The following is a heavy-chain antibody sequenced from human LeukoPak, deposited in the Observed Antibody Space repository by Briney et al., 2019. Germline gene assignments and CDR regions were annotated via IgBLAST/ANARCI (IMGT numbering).Heavy chain of an antibody. V-gene: IGHV4-34*01. CDR3: ARRTGLYNSSWYYFDY. Sequence: SETLSLTCAVYGGSFSGYYWSWIRQPPGKGLEWIGEINHSGSTNYNPSLKSRVTISVDTSKNQFSLKLSSVTAADTAVYYCARRTGLYNSSWYYFDYWGQGTLVTVSS. CDR1: GGSFSGYY. J-gene: IGHJ4*02. CDR2: INHSGST. D-gene: IGHD6-13*01.